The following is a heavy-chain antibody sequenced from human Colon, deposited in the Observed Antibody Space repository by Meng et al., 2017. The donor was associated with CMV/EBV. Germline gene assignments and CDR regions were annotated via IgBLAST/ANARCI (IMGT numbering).Heavy chain of an antibody. CDR2: IYCSGTT. CDR3: ARDYSGGYYWFDP. CDR1: GGSITNYY. J-gene: IGHJ5*02. V-gene: IGHV4-59*01. D-gene: IGHD6-19*01. Sequence: QVQLQEAGPGLVKPSETLSLTCTVSGGSITNYYWTWIRQFPGKGLEWIGYIYCSGTTKYNPSLQRRVTISVDTSKNQFSLKLSSVTAADTAVYYCARDYSGGYYWFDPWGQGTLVTVSS.